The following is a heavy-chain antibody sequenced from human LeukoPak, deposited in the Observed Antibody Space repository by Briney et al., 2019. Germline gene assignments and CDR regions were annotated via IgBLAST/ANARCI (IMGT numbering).Heavy chain of an antibody. CDR1: GGTFSSYT. D-gene: IGHD6-13*01. J-gene: IGHJ4*02. V-gene: IGHV1-69*02. CDR3: VEDQYSSSWPNFDY. Sequence: WASVKVSCKASGGTFSSYTISWVRPAPGQGLEWMGRFIPIHGIANYAQKLQGRATITADKSTSTAYKELSSLRSEDTAVYYCVEDQYSSSWPNFDYWGQGTLVTVSS. CDR2: FIPIHGIA.